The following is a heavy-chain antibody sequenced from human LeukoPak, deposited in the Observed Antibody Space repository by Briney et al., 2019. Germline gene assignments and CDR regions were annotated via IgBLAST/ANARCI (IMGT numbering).Heavy chain of an antibody. D-gene: IGHD6-19*01. CDR2: INPSGGST. J-gene: IGHJ3*02. Sequence: ASVKVSFKASGYTFTSYYMHWVRQAPGQGLEWMGIINPSGGSTSYAQKFQGRVTMTRDTSTSTVYMELSSLRSEDTAVYYCASEQLLAVAGTRDAFDIWGQGTMVTVS. CDR1: GYTFTSYY. CDR3: ASEQLLAVAGTRDAFDI. V-gene: IGHV1-46*01.